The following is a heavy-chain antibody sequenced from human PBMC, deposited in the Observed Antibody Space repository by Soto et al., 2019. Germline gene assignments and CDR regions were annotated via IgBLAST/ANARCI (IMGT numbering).Heavy chain of an antibody. J-gene: IGHJ4*02. CDR2: IKSKTAGGTT. CDR3: TSLYYGH. Sequence: EVQLVESGGDLVEPGGSLRLSCAASEFTFTNAWMSWVRQAPGKGLEWVGRIKSKTAGGTTDYAAPVQGRFTISRDESRNTLYLQMNSLKPEDTAVYYCTSLYYGHWGQGTLVTVSS. D-gene: IGHD4-17*01. V-gene: IGHV3-15*01. CDR1: EFTFTNAW.